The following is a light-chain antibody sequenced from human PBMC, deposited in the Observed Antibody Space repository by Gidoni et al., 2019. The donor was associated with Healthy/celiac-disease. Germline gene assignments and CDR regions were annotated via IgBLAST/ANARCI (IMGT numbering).Light chain of an antibody. Sequence: DIQMTQSPSSLSASAGDRVTITCQASQDISNYLNWYQQKPGKAPQLLIYDASNLETGVPSRFSGSGSGTDFTFTISSLQPEDIATYYCQQYVNLPPTFGQGTKLEIK. J-gene: IGKJ2*01. V-gene: IGKV1-33*01. CDR2: DAS. CDR1: QDISNY. CDR3: QQYVNLPPT.